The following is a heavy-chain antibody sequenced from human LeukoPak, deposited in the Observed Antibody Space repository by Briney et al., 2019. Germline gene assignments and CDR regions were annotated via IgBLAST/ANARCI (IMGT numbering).Heavy chain of an antibody. CDR2: ISYDGSNK. J-gene: IGHJ4*02. V-gene: IGHV3-30*04. CDR1: GFTFSSYA. Sequence: PGGSLRLSCAASGFTFSSYAMHWVRQAPGKGLEWVAVISYDGSNKYYADSVKGRFTISRDNSKNTLYLQMNSLRAEDTAVYYCAILANVDFDYWGQGTLVTVSS. CDR3: AILANVDFDY. D-gene: IGHD2-21*01.